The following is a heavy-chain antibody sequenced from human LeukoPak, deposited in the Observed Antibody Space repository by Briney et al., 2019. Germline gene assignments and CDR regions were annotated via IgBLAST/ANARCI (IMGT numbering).Heavy chain of an antibody. CDR1: RFTFSSYS. CDR3: ARGVYCTSTSCLGPGAFDI. D-gene: IGHD2-2*01. Sequence: GGSLRLSCAASRFTFSSYSMNWVRQAPGKGLEWVSSITSSSRYVYYADSVKGRFSISRDNAKNSLYLQMNSLRAEDTAVYYCARGVYCTSTSCLGPGAFDIWGQGTMVTVSS. V-gene: IGHV3-21*01. CDR2: ITSSSRYV. J-gene: IGHJ3*02.